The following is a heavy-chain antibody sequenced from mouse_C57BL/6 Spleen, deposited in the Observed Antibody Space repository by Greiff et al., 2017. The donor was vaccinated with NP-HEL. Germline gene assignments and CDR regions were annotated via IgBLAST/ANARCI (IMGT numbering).Heavy chain of an antibody. CDR2: IHPSDSDT. J-gene: IGHJ2*01. V-gene: IGHV1-74*01. D-gene: IGHD2-5*01. CDR1: GYTFTSYW. CDR3: AIPYYSNYDYFDY. Sequence: QVHVKQSGAELVQPGASVKVSCKASGYTFTSYWMHWVKQRPGQGLEWIGRIHPSDSDTNYNQKFKGKATLTVDKSSSTAYMQLSSLTSEDSAVYYCAIPYYSNYDYFDYWGQGTTLTVSS.